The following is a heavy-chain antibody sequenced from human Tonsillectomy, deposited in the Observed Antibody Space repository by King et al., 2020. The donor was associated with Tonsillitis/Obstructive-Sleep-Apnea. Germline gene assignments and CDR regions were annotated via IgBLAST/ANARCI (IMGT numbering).Heavy chain of an antibody. CDR1: GFTFSDAW. CDR2: IKSKIDGGTT. D-gene: IGHD3-22*01. Sequence: VQLVESGGGLVKPGGSLRLSCAASGFTFSDAWMSWVRQAPGKGLEWVGRIKSKIDGGTTDYAAPVKPRFTISRDDSKNTLYLLMNSLEIEDTAVYYVTTLGNYHSSVSTFASWGQGTLVTVSS. CDR3: TTLGNYHSSVSTFAS. V-gene: IGHV3-15*01. J-gene: IGHJ4*02.